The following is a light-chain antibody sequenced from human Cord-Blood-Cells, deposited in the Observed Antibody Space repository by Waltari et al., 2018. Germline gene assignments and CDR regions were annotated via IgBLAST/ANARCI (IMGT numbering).Light chain of an antibody. Sequence: QPVLTQPPSVSRAPGQRVTIPCTESRPNIGAGSDVHWYQQLPGTAPKLPIYGNSNRPSGVPDRFSGSKSGTSAALAITGLQAEDEADYYCQSYDSSLSGVVFGGGTKLTVL. CDR2: GNS. V-gene: IGLV1-40*01. J-gene: IGLJ2*01. CDR1: RPNIGAGSD. CDR3: QSYDSSLSGVV.